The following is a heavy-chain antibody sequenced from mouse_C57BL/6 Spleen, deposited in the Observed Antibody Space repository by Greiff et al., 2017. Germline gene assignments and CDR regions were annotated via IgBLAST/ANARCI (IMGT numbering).Heavy chain of an antibody. CDR3: AFGEPLEGAMDY. CDR2: ISYDGSN. J-gene: IGHJ4*01. D-gene: IGHD6-1*01. CDR1: GYSITSGYY. V-gene: IGHV3-6*01. Sequence: EVQLQESGPGLVKPSQSLSLTCSVTGYSITSGYYWNWIRQFPGNKLEWMGYISYDGSNNYNPSLKNRISITRDTSKNQFFLKLNSVTTEDTATYYCAFGEPLEGAMDYWGQGTSVTVSS.